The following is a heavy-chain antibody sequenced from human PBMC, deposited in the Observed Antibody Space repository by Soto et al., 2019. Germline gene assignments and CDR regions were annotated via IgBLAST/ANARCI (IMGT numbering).Heavy chain of an antibody. J-gene: IGHJ4*02. CDR1: GGSISSGGYY. V-gene: IGHV4-31*03. D-gene: IGHD3-10*01. CDR2: IYYSGST. CDR3: ARGLSVSMVRGVTNPWVDY. Sequence: PSETLSLTCTVSGGSISSGGYYWSWIRQHPGKGLEWIGYIYYSGSTYYNPSLKSRVTISVDPSKNQFSLKLSSVTAADTAVYYCARGLSVSMVRGVTNPWVDYWGQGTLVTVSS.